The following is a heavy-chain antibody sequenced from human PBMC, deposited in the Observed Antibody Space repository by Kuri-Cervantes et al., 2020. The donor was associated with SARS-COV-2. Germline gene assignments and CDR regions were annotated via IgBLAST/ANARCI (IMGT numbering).Heavy chain of an antibody. V-gene: IGHV3-23*01. Sequence: GESLKISCAASGFTFSSYAMSWVRQAPGKGLEWVSAISGSGGSTYYADSVKGRFTISRDNSKNTLYLQMNSLRAEDTAVYYCASRTVTTGYYYGMDVWGQGTTVTVSS. CDR3: ASRTVTTGYYYGMDV. J-gene: IGHJ6*02. CDR1: GFTFSSYA. CDR2: ISGSGGST. D-gene: IGHD4-11*01.